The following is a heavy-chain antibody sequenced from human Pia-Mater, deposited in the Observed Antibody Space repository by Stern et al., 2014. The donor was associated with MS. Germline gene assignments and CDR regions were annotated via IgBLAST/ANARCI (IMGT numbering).Heavy chain of an antibody. D-gene: IGHD5-18*01. CDR2: ISWNSGSI. V-gene: IGHV3-9*01. Sequence: QLVQYGGGLVQPGRSLRLSCAASGFTFDDYAMHWVRQAPGKGLEWVSGISWNSGSIGYADSVKGRFTISRDNAKNSLYLQMNSLRAEDTALYYCAKDRNRGYSYGYSYGMDVWGQGTTVTVSS. CDR3: AKDRNRGYSYGYSYGMDV. J-gene: IGHJ6*02. CDR1: GFTFDDYA.